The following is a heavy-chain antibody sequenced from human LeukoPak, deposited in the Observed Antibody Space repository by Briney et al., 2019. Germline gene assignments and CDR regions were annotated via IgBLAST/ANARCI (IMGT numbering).Heavy chain of an antibody. CDR3: ARTDYGSGSYYTSLHY. J-gene: IGHJ4*02. D-gene: IGHD3-10*01. CDR2: ISYDGSNK. Sequence: GGSLRLSCAASGFTFSSYAMHGVRQAPGKGLEWVAVISYDGSNKYYADSVKGRFTISRDNSKNTLYLQMNSLRAEDTAVYYCARTDYGSGSYYTSLHYWGQGTLVTVSS. CDR1: GFTFSSYA. V-gene: IGHV3-30*04.